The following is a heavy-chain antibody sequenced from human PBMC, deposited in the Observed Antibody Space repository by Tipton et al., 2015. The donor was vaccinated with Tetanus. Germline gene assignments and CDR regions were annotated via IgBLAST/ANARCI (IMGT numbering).Heavy chain of an antibody. CDR1: GFSITDSG. V-gene: IGHV3-33*02. CDR2: IGHEGTPK. J-gene: IGHJ4*02. D-gene: IGHD2-15*01. Sequence: SLRLSCAASGFSITDSGLHWVRQTPGLRLEWLAFIGHEGTPKLYAGSAKGRFTISRDNAQNSLFLQMNSLRAEDTAVYYCARDFGYCNGGSCYRPFDYWGQGTLVTVSS. CDR3: ARDFGYCNGGSCYRPFDY.